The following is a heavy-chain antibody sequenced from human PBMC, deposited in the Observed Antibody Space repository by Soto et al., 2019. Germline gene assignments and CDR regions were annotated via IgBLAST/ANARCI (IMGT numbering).Heavy chain of an antibody. Sequence: QVQLQQWGAGLLKPSETLSLTCAVYGGSFSGYYWTWIRQSPEKGLEWIGEVNHSGTTYYNPSLKTRVTISVHTPKNQFSLKMSSVTAADTAVYYCARGIGYCSSINRYSSRRLRFDSWGQGTLVTVSS. J-gene: IGHJ4*02. D-gene: IGHD2-2*01. V-gene: IGHV4-34*01. CDR3: ARGIGYCSSINRYSSRRLRFDS. CDR1: GGSFSGYY. CDR2: VNHSGTT.